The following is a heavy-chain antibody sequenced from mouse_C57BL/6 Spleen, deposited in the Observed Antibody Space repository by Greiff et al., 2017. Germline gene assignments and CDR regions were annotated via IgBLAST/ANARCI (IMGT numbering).Heavy chain of an antibody. CDR1: GYTFTDYY. Sequence: EVQLQQSGPELVKPGASVKISCKASGYTFTDYYMNWVKQSHGKSLEWIGDINPNNGGTSYNQKFKGKATLTVDKSSSTAYMELRSLTSEDSAVYYCARIMALSYGNVDYWGQGTTLTVSS. CDR2: INPNNGGT. J-gene: IGHJ2*01. CDR3: ARIMALSYGNVDY. V-gene: IGHV1-26*01. D-gene: IGHD2-1*01.